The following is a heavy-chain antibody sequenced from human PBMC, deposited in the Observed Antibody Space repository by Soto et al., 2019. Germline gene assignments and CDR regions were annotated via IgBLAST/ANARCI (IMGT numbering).Heavy chain of an antibody. Sequence: ASVKVSCKASGYTFTSYGISWVRQAPGQGLEWMGWISAYNGNTNYAQKLQGRVTMTTDTSTSTAYMELRSLRSDDTAVYYCARDFKTTVTTWNVGGFDPWGQGTLVTVSS. CDR2: ISAYNGNT. D-gene: IGHD4-17*01. CDR1: GYTFTSYG. J-gene: IGHJ5*02. V-gene: IGHV1-18*01. CDR3: ARDFKTTVTTWNVGGFDP.